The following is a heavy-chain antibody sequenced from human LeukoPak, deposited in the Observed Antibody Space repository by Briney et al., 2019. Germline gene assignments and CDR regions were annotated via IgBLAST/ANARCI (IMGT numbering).Heavy chain of an antibody. D-gene: IGHD3-10*01. CDR1: GYTFTSYA. CDR3: ARDDVLLWFGESGRSFDY. J-gene: IGHJ4*02. CDR2: INAGNGNT. V-gene: IGHV1-3*01. Sequence: ASVKVSCKASGYTFTSYAMHWVRQAPGQRLEWMGWINAGNGNTKYSQKLQGRVTMTTDTSTSTAYMELRSLRSDDTAVYYCARDDVLLWFGESGRSFDYWGQGTLVTVSS.